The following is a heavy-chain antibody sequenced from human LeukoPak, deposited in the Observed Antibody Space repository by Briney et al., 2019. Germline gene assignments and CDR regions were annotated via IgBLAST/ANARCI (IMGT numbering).Heavy chain of an antibody. CDR3: AKAGGDYEGGYFDY. J-gene: IGHJ4*02. V-gene: IGHV3-23*01. CDR1: GFTFSSYW. Sequence: GGSLRLSCAASGFTFSSYWMTWIRQAPGKGLEWVSAISGSGGSTYYADSVKGRFTISRDNSKNTLYLQMNSLRAEDTAVYYCAKAGGDYEGGYFDYWGQGTLVTVSS. CDR2: ISGSGGST. D-gene: IGHD4-17*01.